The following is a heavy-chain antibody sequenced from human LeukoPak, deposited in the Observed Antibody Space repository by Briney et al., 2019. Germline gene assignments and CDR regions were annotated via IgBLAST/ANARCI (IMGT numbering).Heavy chain of an antibody. V-gene: IGHV1-69*06. CDR2: IIPIFGTA. J-gene: IGHJ4*02. CDR1: GGTFSSYA. Sequence: GASVKVSCKASGGTFSSYAISWVRQAPGQGLEWMGGIIPIFGTANYAQKFQGRVTITADKSTSTAYMELSSLRSEDTAVYYCARADIVVVVATREYYFDYWGQGTLVTVSS. CDR3: ARADIVVVVATREYYFDY. D-gene: IGHD2-15*01.